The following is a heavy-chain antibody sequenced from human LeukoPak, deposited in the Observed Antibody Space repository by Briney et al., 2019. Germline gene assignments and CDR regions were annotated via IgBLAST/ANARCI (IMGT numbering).Heavy chain of an antibody. CDR2: ICAYNGNH. CDR3: ARAPDYTSTSCYAGYYYYYYMDV. J-gene: IGHJ6*03. Sequence: AAVRVPCLASGYCFTRHGLRWVRQAPGQGLEWMGWICAYNGNHNYAQNLQGRVTLTTDTSTNTAYMELRSLSSDDTAVYLLARAPDYTSTSCYAGYYYYYYMDVWGKGTTVTVSS. D-gene: IGHD2-2*01. CDR1: GYCFTRHG. V-gene: IGHV1-18*01.